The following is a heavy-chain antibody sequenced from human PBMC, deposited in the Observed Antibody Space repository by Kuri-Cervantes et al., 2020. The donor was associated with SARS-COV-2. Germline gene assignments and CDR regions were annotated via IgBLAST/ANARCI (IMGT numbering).Heavy chain of an antibody. V-gene: IGHV4-34*01. CDR1: GGSFSGYY. D-gene: IGHD2-21*01. CDR2: INHSGST. J-gene: IGHJ4*03. CDR3: AKNDWPRASADH. Sequence: SGTLSLTCAVYGGSFSGYYWSWIRQPPGKGLEWIGEINHSGSTNYNPSVKSRVTMSVETSKNQFSLNLSSVTAADTAVYYCAKNDWPRASADHWGQGTLVTVSS.